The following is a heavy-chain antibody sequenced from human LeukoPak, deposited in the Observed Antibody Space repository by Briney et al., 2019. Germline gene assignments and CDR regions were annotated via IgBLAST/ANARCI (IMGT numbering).Heavy chain of an antibody. J-gene: IGHJ4*02. CDR1: GFTFNIYA. CDR2: LNENGGNT. D-gene: IGHD3-10*01. Sequence: GGSLRLSCAACGFTFNIYAMSWVRQAPGKGLAWVAGLNENGGNTYYADSVKGRFTISRDNAKNSLYLQMNSLRAEDTAVYYCASDREYYYGSGSFDYWGQGTLVTVSS. CDR3: ASDREYYYGSGSFDY. V-gene: IGHV3-23*01.